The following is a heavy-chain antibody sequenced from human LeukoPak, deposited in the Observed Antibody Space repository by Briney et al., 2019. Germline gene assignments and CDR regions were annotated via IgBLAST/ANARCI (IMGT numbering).Heavy chain of an antibody. CDR2: IRSKANSYAT. Sequence: GGSLRLSCAASGFTFSGSAMHWVCQASGKGLEWVGRIRSKANSYATAYAASVKGRFTISRDDSKNTAYLQMNSLKTEDTAVYYCTRTNYYDSSGSDYWGQGTLVTVSS. V-gene: IGHV3-73*01. D-gene: IGHD3-22*01. CDR1: GFTFSGSA. J-gene: IGHJ4*02. CDR3: TRTNYYDSSGSDY.